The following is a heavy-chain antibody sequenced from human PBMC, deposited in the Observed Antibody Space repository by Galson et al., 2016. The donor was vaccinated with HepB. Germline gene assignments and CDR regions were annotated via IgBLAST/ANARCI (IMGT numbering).Heavy chain of an antibody. Sequence: SVKVSCKASGGSFNNYAINWVRQVPGQGLERMGRIIPNFGTPNYAQKFQDRVTVTADKSTNTAYMELRSLRSEDTAVYYCTRGLYYDSSGFDNWGQGTLVIVSS. CDR2: IIPNFGTP. D-gene: IGHD3-22*01. CDR3: TRGLYYDSSGFDN. J-gene: IGHJ4*02. CDR1: GGSFNNYA. V-gene: IGHV1-69*06.